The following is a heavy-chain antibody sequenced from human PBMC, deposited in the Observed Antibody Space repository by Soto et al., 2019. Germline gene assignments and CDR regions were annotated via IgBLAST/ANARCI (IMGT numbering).Heavy chain of an antibody. Sequence: QVQLVQSGAEVKKPGSSVRVSCRASEGTFSTSAISWVRQAPGKGLEWMGAIIPMFGTGNYAQNFQGRVTMTADKSTSTVYMELTSLRPGDTAVYYCARDQGGVATFFGMAVWGEGTTVTVSS. D-gene: IGHD3-3*01. V-gene: IGHV1-69*06. CDR3: ARDQGGVATFFGMAV. CDR1: EGTFSTSA. CDR2: IIPMFGTG. J-gene: IGHJ6*04.